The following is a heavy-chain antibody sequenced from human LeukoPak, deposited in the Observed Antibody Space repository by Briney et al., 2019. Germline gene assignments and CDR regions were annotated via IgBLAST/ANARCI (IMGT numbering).Heavy chain of an antibody. V-gene: IGHV4-39*01. D-gene: IGHD3-3*01. CDR1: GGSISSSSYY. CDR2: IYYSGST. CDR3: ARATYYDSWSGYMRYFDY. J-gene: IGHJ4*02. Sequence: SETLSLTCTVSGGSISSSSYYWGWIRQPPGKGLEWIGSIYYSGSTYYNPSLKSRVTISVDTSKNQFSLKLSSVTAADTAVYYCARATYYDSWSGYMRYFDYWGQGTLVTVSS.